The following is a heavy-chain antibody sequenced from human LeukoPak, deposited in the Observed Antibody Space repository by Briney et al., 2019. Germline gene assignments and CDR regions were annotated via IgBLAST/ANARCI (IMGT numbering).Heavy chain of an antibody. D-gene: IGHD5-12*01. CDR1: GGSFSGYY. CDR2: INHSGST. V-gene: IGHV4-34*01. CDR3: ARGYSGYDRFFDY. Sequence: PSETLSLTCAVYGGSFSGYYWSWIRQPPGKGLEWIGEINHSGSTNYNPSLKSRVTISVDTSKNQFSLKLSPVTAADTAVYYCARGYSGYDRFFDYWGQGTLVTVSS. J-gene: IGHJ4*02.